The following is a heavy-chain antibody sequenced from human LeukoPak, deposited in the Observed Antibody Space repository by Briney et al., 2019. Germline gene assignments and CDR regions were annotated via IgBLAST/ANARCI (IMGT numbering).Heavy chain of an antibody. D-gene: IGHD6-19*01. CDR3: ARVGGWYRSYYMDV. J-gene: IGHJ6*03. CDR1: GFTFSSSA. CDR2: INAGGST. Sequence: GGSLRLSCAASGFTFSSSAMSWVRQAPGKGLEWVSSINAGGSTYYADSMKGRFTISRDNAKNTLYLQMNSLRAEDTAVYYCARVGGWYRSYYMDVWGKGTTVTVSS. V-gene: IGHV3-23*01.